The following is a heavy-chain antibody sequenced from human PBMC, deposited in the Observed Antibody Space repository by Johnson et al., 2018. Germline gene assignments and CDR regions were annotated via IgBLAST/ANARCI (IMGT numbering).Heavy chain of an antibody. CDR3: ARPRSPGTTFDGFDI. CDR2: ISTSGGTM. CDR1: GFTFSDYY. Sequence: QVQLQESGGGLVKPGGSLRLSCAASGFTFSDYYMSWIRQAPGKGLEWFSYISTSGGTMFYADSVKGRFTISRDNAKNSLYLQLNTLRAEDTAVNYWARPRSPGTTFDGFDIGGQGTMVTVSS. D-gene: IGHD3-10*01. V-gene: IGHV3-11*01. J-gene: IGHJ3*02.